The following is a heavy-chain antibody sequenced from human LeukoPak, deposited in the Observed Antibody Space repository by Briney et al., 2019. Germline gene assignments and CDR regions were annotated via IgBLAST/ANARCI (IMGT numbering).Heavy chain of an antibody. J-gene: IGHJ3*02. CDR2: IGTAGDT. D-gene: IGHD1-26*01. Sequence: GGSLRLSCAASGFTFSSYDMHWVRQAPGKGLEWVSAIGTAGDTYYPGSVKGRFTISRENAKNSLYLRMNSLRAGDTAVYYCARGVVGAFDIWGQGTMVTVSS. CDR1: GFTFSSYD. CDR3: ARGVVGAFDI. V-gene: IGHV3-13*01.